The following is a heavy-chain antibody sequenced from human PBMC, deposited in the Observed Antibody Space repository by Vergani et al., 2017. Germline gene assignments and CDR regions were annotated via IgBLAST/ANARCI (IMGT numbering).Heavy chain of an antibody. CDR3: ARGDYGILTGYRY. D-gene: IGHD3-9*01. J-gene: IGHJ4*02. V-gene: IGHV1-46*03. Sequence: QVPAVQSGAEVKKSGASVKVSCKTSGYTFSNYYMHWVRQAPGQGLEWMGIINPSGGHTNYAQKFQGRVTMTRDTSTSTVYMELSSLRSEDTAIYYCARGDYGILTGYRYWGQGTLVTVSA. CDR2: INPSGGHT. CDR1: GYTFSNYY.